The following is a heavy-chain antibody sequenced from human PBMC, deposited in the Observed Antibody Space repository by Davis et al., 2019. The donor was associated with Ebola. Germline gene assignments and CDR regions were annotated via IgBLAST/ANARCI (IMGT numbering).Heavy chain of an antibody. Sequence: PSETLSLTCTVSGVSIIDHYWSCIRQSPGKGLEWIGYIDYRGRSTYKPSLRSRITTSVDTSKNQFSLKLKSITAADTAVYYCARGGSPAMFKGVDEWGQGTLVTVAS. CDR2: IDYRGRS. J-gene: IGHJ4*02. V-gene: IGHV4-59*11. CDR1: GVSIIDHY. D-gene: IGHD2-2*01. CDR3: ARGGSPAMFKGVDE.